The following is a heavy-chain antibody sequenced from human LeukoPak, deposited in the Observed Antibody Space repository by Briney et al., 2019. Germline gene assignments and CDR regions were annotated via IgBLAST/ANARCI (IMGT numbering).Heavy chain of an antibody. D-gene: IGHD5-24*01. CDR1: GGTFSSYA. J-gene: IGHJ4*02. V-gene: IGHV1-69*04. Sequence: ASVKVSCKASGGTFSSYAISWVRQAPGQGLEWMGRIIPILGIANYAQKFQGRVTITADKSTSTAYMELSSLRSEDTAVYYCARGLTRWLQFSLNYWGQGTLVTVSS. CDR2: IIPILGIA. CDR3: ARGLTRWLQFSLNY.